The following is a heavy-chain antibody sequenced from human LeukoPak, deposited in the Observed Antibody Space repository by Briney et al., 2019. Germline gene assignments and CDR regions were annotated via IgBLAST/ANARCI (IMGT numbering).Heavy chain of an antibody. CDR3: ASFFGDYAHDD. Sequence: SETLSLTCTVSGGSISSYYWSWIRQPAGKGLEWIGRIYTSGTTHYNPSLKSRVTMSVDTSKNQFSLKLSSVTAADTAVYYCASFFGDYAHDDWGQGTLVTVSS. CDR1: GGSISSYY. J-gene: IGHJ4*02. CDR2: IYTSGTT. D-gene: IGHD4-17*01. V-gene: IGHV4-4*07.